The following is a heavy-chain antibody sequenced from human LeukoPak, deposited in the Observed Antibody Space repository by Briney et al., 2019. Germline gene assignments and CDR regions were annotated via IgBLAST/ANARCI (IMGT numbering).Heavy chain of an antibody. CDR3: AKVAMWTYSDS. D-gene: IGHD2-2*01. J-gene: IGHJ4*02. CDR1: RFNFTTNA. V-gene: IGHV3-23*01. CDR2: IGDSGVPT. Sequence: GGSLRLSCAASRFNFTTNAMSCVRQAPGRGLEWVSSIGDSGVPTYYADSVKGRFTISRDNSQNTLYLQMNSLRADDTAVYYCAKVAMWTYSDSWGQGTLVTVSS.